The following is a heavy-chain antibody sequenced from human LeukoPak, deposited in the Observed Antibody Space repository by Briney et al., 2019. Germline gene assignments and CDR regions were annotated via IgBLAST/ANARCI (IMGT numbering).Heavy chain of an antibody. D-gene: IGHD3-10*01. CDR3: ASQSLWFGELLYYFDY. CDR1: GGSISSSSYY. CDR2: IYYSEST. V-gene: IGHV4-39*01. Sequence: PSETLSLACTVSGGSISSSSYYWGWIRQPPGKGLEWIGSIYYSESTYYNPSLKSRVTISVDTSKNQFSLKLSSVTAADTAVYYCASQSLWFGELLYYFDYWGQGTLVTVSS. J-gene: IGHJ4*02.